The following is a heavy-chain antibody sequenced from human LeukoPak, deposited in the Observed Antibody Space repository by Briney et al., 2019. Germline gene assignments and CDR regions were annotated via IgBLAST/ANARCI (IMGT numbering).Heavy chain of an antibody. D-gene: IGHD2-2*01. J-gene: IGHJ6*02. CDR3: AKDSPSIYHGANYYYRIDV. V-gene: IGHV3-23*01. CDR2: ISGSGGST. CDR1: AFTFSSYA. Sequence: GGSLRLSCVASAFTFSSYAISWVRQAPGKGLEWVSAISGSGGSTYYADSVKGRFTISRDNSKNTLYLQMNSLRAEDTAVYYCAKDSPSIYHGANYYYRIDVWGQGTTVTVSS.